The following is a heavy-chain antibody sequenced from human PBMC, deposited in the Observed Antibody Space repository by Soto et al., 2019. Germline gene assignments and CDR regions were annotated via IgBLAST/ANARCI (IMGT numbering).Heavy chain of an antibody. CDR2: INHSGSA. CDR1: GGSFSGYI. CDR3: ARGLISGSHYSGGWYYFDS. J-gene: IGHJ4*02. D-gene: IGHD1-26*01. V-gene: IGHV4-34*01. Sequence: PSETLSLTCDVYGGSFSGYIWTWIRQTPGKGLQWIGRINHSGSANYNPSLKSRVTISVHTSKSQFSLELSSVTAADTAVYYCARGLISGSHYSGGWYYFDSWGQGTQVTVSS.